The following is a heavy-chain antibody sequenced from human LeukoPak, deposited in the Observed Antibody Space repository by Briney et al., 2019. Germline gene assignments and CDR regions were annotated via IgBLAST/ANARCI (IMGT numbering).Heavy chain of an antibody. V-gene: IGHV3-30*03. D-gene: IGHD6-13*01. CDR3: ARDAAAAEFGAPYYYYMDV. Sequence: GGSLRLSCAASGFTVSSNDMSWVRQAPGKGLEWVAVISYDGSNKYYADSVKGRFTISRDNSKNTLYLQMNSLRAEDTAVYYCARDAAAAEFGAPYYYYMDVWGKGTTVTVSS. J-gene: IGHJ6*03. CDR2: ISYDGSNK. CDR1: GFTVSSND.